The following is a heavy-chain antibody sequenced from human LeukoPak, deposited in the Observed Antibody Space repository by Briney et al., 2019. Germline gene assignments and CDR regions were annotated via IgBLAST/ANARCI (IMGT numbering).Heavy chain of an antibody. CDR3: AGESLEFRNFDF. V-gene: IGHV4-61*02. D-gene: IGHD1-1*01. Sequence: SQTLSLTCTVSGGSISSGSYYWSWIRQPAGKGLEWIGRIYTTGMSIYNPSLKSRVTMSINTSKNQFSLRVISVTATDTAMYYCAGESLEFRNFDFWGQGALVTVSS. CDR2: IYTTGMS. J-gene: IGHJ4*02. CDR1: GGSISSGSYY.